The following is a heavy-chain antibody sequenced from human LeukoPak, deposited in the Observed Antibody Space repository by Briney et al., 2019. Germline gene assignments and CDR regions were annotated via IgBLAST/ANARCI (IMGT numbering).Heavy chain of an antibody. V-gene: IGHV3-66*01. Sequence: GSLRLSCAASEFSVGSNYMTWVRQAPGKGLEWVSLIYSGGSTYYADSVKGRFTISRDNSKNTLYLQMNSLRAEDTAVYYCARVYGDYNYYMDVWGKGTTVTVSS. D-gene: IGHD4-17*01. CDR2: IYSGGST. J-gene: IGHJ6*03. CDR1: EFSVGSNY. CDR3: ARVYGDYNYYMDV.